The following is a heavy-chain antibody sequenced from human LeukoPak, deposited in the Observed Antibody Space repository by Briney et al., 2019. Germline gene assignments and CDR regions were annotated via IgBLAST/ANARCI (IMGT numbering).Heavy chain of an antibody. CDR1: GFTFSSYW. CDR2: IKQDGSEK. CDR3: ARDQAAYSSGWYLRLNWFDP. D-gene: IGHD6-19*01. J-gene: IGHJ5*02. Sequence: GGSLRLSCAASGFTFSSYWMSWVRQAPGKGLEWVANIKQDGSEKYYVDSVKGRFTISRDNAKNSLYLQMNSLRAEDTAVYYCARDQAAYSSGWYLRLNWFDPWGRGTLVTVSS. V-gene: IGHV3-7*01.